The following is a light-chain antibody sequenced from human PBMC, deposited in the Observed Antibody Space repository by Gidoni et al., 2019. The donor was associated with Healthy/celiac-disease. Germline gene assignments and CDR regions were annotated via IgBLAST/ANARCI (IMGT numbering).Light chain of an antibody. J-gene: IGKJ2*03. CDR3: QQYNNYSPFS. Sequence: DTQMTQSASTLSASVGDRVTITCRASQSVSSYLAWYQQKPGKAPKLLIYQASSLASGVPSRFSGSGSGTEFTLTISSLQPDDFAAYYCQQYNNYSPFSFGQGTKLEIK. CDR2: QAS. CDR1: QSVSSY. V-gene: IGKV1-5*03.